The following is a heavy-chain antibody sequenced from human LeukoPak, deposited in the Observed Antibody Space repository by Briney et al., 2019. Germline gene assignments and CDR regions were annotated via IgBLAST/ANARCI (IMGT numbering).Heavy chain of an antibody. D-gene: IGHD3-10*01. V-gene: IGHV3-7*01. CDR3: ARLHYYGSGTDY. CDR2: IKQDGSEK. J-gene: IGHJ4*02. Sequence: SRYWGWVRQAPGKGLEWVANIKQDGSEKYYVDSVKGRFTISRDNAKNSLYLQMNSLRAEDTAVYYCARLHYYGSGTDYWGQGTLVTVSS. CDR1: SRYW.